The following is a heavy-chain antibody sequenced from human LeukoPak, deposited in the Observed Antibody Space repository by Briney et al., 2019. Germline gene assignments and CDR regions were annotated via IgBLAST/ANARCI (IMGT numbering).Heavy chain of an antibody. V-gene: IGHV3-11*04. CDR3: ARGVSAVVPRAFDV. D-gene: IGHD2-15*01. CDR2: ISSSGSTI. J-gene: IGHJ3*01. Sequence: PGGSLRLSCAASGFTFSDYYMSWIRQAPGKGLEWVSYISSSGSTIYYADSVKGRFTISRENAKNTLYLQLNSLRAEDTAVYFCARGVSAVVPRAFDVWGQGTLVTVSS. CDR1: GFTFSDYY.